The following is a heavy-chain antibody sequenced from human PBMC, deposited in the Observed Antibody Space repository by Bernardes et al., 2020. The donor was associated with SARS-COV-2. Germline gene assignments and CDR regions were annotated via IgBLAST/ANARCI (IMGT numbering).Heavy chain of an antibody. V-gene: IGHV3-7*01. Sequence: SRCSMSYVKKNPGKGLEWVANINQDGSEKYYVDSVKGRFTISRDNSKNSLYLQMNSVRAEDTAVYYCARDQIRSSSWYTTLYYYDGMDVWGQGITVTVSS. J-gene: IGHJ6*01. CDR1: SRCS. CDR3: ARDQIRSSSWYTTLYYYDGMDV. CDR2: INQDGSEK. D-gene: IGHD6-13*01.